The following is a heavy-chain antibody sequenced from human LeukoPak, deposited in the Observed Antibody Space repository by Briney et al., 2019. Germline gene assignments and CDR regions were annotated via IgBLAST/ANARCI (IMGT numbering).Heavy chain of an antibody. CDR1: GGSISSGDYY. CDR2: IYYSGST. Sequence: SETLSLTCTVSGGSISSGDYYWGWVRQPPGKGLEWIGYIYYSGSTYYNPSLKSRVTISVDTSKNQFSLKLSSVTAADTAVYYCASYYGSGSFGYWGQGTLVTVSS. J-gene: IGHJ4*02. V-gene: IGHV4-30-4*01. D-gene: IGHD3-10*01. CDR3: ASYYGSGSFGY.